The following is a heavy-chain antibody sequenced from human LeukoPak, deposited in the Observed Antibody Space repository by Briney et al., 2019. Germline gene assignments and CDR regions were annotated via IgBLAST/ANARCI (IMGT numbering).Heavy chain of an antibody. CDR2: IYPGDSDT. J-gene: IGHJ4*02. CDR3: ARPYSSSWLGFDF. Sequence: GESLKISCQGSGYSFANYWIAWVRPMPGNGLEWMGIIYPGDSDTRYSPSFQGQVTISADRSVRTAYLQWTSLKASDTATYYCARPYSSSWLGFDFWGQGTLVTVSS. D-gene: IGHD6-13*01. CDR1: GYSFANYW. V-gene: IGHV5-51*01.